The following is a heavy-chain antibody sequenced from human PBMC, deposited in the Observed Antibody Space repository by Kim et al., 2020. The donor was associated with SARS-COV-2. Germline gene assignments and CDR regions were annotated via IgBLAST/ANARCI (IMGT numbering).Heavy chain of an antibody. CDR3: ARDRGTGTRYEGASDP. D-gene: IGHD1-7*01. J-gene: IGHJ5*02. CDR2: IWYDGSNK. Sequence: GGSLRLSCAASGFTFSSYGMHWVRQAPGKGLEWVAVIWYDGSNKYYADSVKGRFIFCRYNALDTQILGCLRVRVEDTAVYYCARDRGTGTRYEGASDPWG. CDR1: GFTFSSYG. V-gene: IGHV3-33*01.